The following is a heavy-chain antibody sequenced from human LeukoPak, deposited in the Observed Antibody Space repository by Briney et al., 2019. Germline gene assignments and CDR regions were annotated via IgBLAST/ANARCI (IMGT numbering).Heavy chain of an antibody. CDR3: AREYPNSSAWSSDY. V-gene: IGHV4-4*07. Sequence: SETLSLTCTVSGGSMSPYYWSWIRQPAGKGLEWIGRIYTSGNTNCNPSLKSRVTMSVDTSKNHFSLKLSSVTAADTALYYCAREYPNSSAWSSDYWGQGTLVTVSS. CDR2: IYTSGNT. CDR1: GGSMSPYY. D-gene: IGHD6-19*01. J-gene: IGHJ4*02.